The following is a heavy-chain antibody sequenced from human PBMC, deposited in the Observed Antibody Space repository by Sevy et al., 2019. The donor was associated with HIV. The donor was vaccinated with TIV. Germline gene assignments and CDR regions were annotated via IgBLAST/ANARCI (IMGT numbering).Heavy chain of an antibody. D-gene: IGHD3-22*01. CDR2: FDPEDGET. Sequence: ASVKVSCKVSGYTLTKLGMHWVRQAPGKGLEWMGSFDPEDGETIYAQKFQGRLTMTEETSTDTAYMDLSSLGSEDTAVYFCATTKDYYGSSGSPFDYWGQGTVVTVSS. CDR3: ATTKDYYGSSGSPFDY. V-gene: IGHV1-24*01. J-gene: IGHJ4*02. CDR1: GYTLTKLG.